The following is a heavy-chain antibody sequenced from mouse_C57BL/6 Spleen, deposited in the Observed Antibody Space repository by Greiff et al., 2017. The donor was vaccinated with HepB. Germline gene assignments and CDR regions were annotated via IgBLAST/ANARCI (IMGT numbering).Heavy chain of an antibody. D-gene: IGHD2-3*01. CDR1: GFTFSDYG. CDR2: ISSGSSTI. Sequence: EVQLVESGGGLVKPGGSLKLSCAASGFTFSDYGMHWVRQAPEKGLEWVAYISSGSSTIYYADTVKGRFTISRDNAKNTLFLQMTSLRSEDTAMYYCARMCDGYYVSYAMDYWGQGTSVTVSS. V-gene: IGHV5-17*01. CDR3: ARMCDGYYVSYAMDY. J-gene: IGHJ4*01.